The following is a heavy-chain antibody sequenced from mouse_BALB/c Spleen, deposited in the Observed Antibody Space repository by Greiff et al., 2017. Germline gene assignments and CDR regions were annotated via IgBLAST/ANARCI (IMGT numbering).Heavy chain of an antibody. CDR3: ARVITTNYAMDY. Sequence: EVQLQQSGAELVKPGASVKLSCTASGFNIKDTYMHWVKQRPEQGLEWIGRIDPANGNTKYDPKFQGKATITADTSSNTAYLQLSSLTSEDTAVYYCARVITTNYAMDYWGQGTSVTVSS. CDR2: IDPANGNT. CDR1: GFNIKDTY. V-gene: IGHV14-3*02. D-gene: IGHD2-4*01. J-gene: IGHJ4*01.